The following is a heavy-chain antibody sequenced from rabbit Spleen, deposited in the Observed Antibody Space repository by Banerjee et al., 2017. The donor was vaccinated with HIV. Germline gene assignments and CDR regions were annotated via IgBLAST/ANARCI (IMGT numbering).Heavy chain of an antibody. CDR1: GIVLSSYG. D-gene: IGHD8-1*01. CDR3: ARDTGSSFSSYGMDL. V-gene: IGHV1S45*01. J-gene: IGHJ3*01. CDR2: IAGSSSGFT. Sequence: ELVESGGGLVQPGESLKLSCKASGIVLSSYGITWVRQAPGKGLEWISCIAGSSSGFTYSATWAKGRFTISKTSSTTVTLQMTSLTAADTATYFCARDTGSSFSSYGMDLWGQGTLVTVS.